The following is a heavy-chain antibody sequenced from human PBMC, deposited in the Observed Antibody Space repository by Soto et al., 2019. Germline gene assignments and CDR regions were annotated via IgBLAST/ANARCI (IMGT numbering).Heavy chain of an antibody. CDR1: GFTFSSYG. V-gene: IGHV3-33*01. CDR2: IWYDGSNK. Sequence: QVQLVESGGGVVQPGRSLRLSCAASGFTFSSYGMHWVRQAPGKGLEWVAVIWYDGSNKYYADSVKGRFTISRDNXXHTLYLRLNSLRAEDTAVYYCARDRRYGSGSYQEYWGQGPLVTVSS. J-gene: IGHJ4*02. CDR3: ARDRRYGSGSYQEY. D-gene: IGHD3-10*01.